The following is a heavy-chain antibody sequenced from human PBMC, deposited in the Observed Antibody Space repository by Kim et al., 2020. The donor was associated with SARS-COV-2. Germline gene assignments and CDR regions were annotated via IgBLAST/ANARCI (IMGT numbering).Heavy chain of an antibody. V-gene: IGHV3-23*03. D-gene: IGHD6-13*01. CDR1: GFTFSSYA. Sequence: GGSLRLSCAASGFTFSSYAMSWVRQAPGKGLEWVSVIYSGGSSTYYADAVKGRFTISRDNSKNTLYLQMNSLRAEDTAVYYCAKDLVGSSSWLGIFDYWGQGTLVTVSS. CDR2: IYSGGSST. J-gene: IGHJ4*02. CDR3: AKDLVGSSSWLGIFDY.